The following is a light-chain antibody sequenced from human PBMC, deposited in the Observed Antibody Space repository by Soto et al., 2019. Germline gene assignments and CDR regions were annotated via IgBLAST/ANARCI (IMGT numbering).Light chain of an antibody. V-gene: IGKV2-28*01. Sequence: DIVVTQSRLSLPVTPGEPASISCRSSQSLLHSNGYNYLDWYLQKPGQSPQLLIYLGSYRASGVPDRFSGSGSGTDFTLKISRVEAEDVGVYYCMQALQTRTFGQGTKVDIK. CDR1: QSLLHSNGYNY. CDR3: MQALQTRT. J-gene: IGKJ1*01. CDR2: LGS.